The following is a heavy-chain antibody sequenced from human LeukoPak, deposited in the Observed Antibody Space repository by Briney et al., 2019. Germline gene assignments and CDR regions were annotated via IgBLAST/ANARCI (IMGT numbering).Heavy chain of an antibody. CDR1: GGSISSSSYY. J-gene: IGHJ3*02. CDR3: ARHVSAIVVVVAAPDAFDI. CDR2: IYYSGST. V-gene: IGHV4-39*01. D-gene: IGHD2-15*01. Sequence: SETLSLTCTVSGGSISSSSYYWGWIRQPPGKGLEWTGSIYYSGSTYYNPSLKSRVTISVDTSKNQFSLKLSSVTAADTAVYYCARHVSAIVVVVAAPDAFDIWGQGTMVTVSS.